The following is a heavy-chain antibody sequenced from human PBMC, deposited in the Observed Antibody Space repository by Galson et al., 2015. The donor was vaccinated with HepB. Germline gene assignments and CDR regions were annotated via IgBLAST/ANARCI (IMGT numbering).Heavy chain of an antibody. CDR2: IRSKANSYAT. J-gene: IGHJ6*02. CDR1: GFTFSGSA. CDR3: TRRGRSSSSSLPLYYYGMDV. V-gene: IGHV3-73*01. D-gene: IGHD6-6*01. Sequence: SLRLSCAASGFTFSGSAMHWVRQASGKGLEWVGRIRSKANSYATAYAASVKGRFTISRDDSKNTAYLQMNSLKTVDTAVYYCTRRGRSSSSSLPLYYYGMDVWGQGTTVTVSS.